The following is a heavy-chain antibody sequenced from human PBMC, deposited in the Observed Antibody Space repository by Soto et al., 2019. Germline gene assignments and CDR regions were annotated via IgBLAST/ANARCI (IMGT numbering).Heavy chain of an antibody. CDR2: IYYSGST. CDR3: ARARGGITFGGDNPIGFDP. Sequence: SETLSLTCTVSGGSISSSSYYWGWIRQPPGKGLEWIGSIYYSGSTYYNPSLKSRVTISVDTSKNQFSLKLSSVTAADTAVYYCARARGGITFGGDNPIGFDPWGQGTLVTVSS. J-gene: IGHJ5*02. D-gene: IGHD3-16*01. V-gene: IGHV4-39*01. CDR1: GGSISSSSYY.